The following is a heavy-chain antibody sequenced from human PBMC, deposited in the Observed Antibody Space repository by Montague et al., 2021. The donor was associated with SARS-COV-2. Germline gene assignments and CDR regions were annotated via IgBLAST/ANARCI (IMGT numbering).Heavy chain of an antibody. Sequence: QSGAEVKKPGESLRISCKGSGYSFTSYWISWVRQMPGKGLEWMGRIDPSDSYTNYSPSFQGRVTISADKPISTAYLQWSSLKASDTAMYYCARHLYGSGSYLNWFDPWGQGTLVTVSS. J-gene: IGHJ5*02. CDR2: IDPSDSYT. CDR3: ARHLYGSGSYLNWFDP. CDR1: GYSFTSYW. D-gene: IGHD3-10*01. V-gene: IGHV5-10-1*01.